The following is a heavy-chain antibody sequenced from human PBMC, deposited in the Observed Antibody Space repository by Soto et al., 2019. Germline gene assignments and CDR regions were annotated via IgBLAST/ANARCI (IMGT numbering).Heavy chain of an antibody. Sequence: PGGSLRLSCAASGFSFRNYAMTWVRQAPGRGLEWVSTISDVAGATYSADSVKGRFTISRDDSKNTLYLQMNNLRAEDTAVYFCVKARYYDSTGYLYYFDYWGQGTLVTVS. CDR2: ISDVAGAT. CDR1: GFSFRNYA. CDR3: VKARYYDSTGYLYYFDY. D-gene: IGHD3-22*01. V-gene: IGHV3-23*01. J-gene: IGHJ4*02.